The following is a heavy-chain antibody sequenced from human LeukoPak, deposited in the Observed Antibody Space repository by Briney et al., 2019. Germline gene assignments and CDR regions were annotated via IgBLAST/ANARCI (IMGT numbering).Heavy chain of an antibody. V-gene: IGHV5-51*01. J-gene: IGHJ4*02. CDR3: ARLREGGYDQYLDY. CDR1: GYRFTTYW. D-gene: IGHD5-12*01. Sequence: GESLKISCKGSGYRFTTYWIGWVRQMPGKGLEWMGIIYPGDSDTRYSQSFQGQVTISADKSITTAYLQWSSLKASDTAMYYCARLREGGYDQYLDYWGQGTLVTVSS. CDR2: IYPGDSDT.